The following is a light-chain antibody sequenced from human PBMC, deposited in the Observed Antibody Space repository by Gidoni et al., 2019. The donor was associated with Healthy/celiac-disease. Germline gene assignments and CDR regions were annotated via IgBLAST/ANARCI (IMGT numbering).Light chain of an antibody. CDR3: SSYTSSSTLWV. V-gene: IGLV2-14*01. CDR2: EVS. CDR1: SSDVGGYIY. J-gene: IGLJ1*01. Sequence: QSALTQPASVSGSPGKSITISCTGTSSDVGGYIYVSWYQQHPGKAPKLMIYEVSNRPSGVSNRFSGSKSGNTASLTISGLQAEDEADYYCSSYTSSSTLWVFGTGTKVTVL.